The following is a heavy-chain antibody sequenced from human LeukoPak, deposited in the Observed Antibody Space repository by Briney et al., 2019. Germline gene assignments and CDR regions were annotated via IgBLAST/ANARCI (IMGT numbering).Heavy chain of an antibody. CDR3: ARGSPRFLEWLLPEYYYYGMDV. Sequence: SETLSLTCAVYGGSFSGYYWSWIRQPPGKGLEWIGEINHSGSTNYNPSLKSRVTISVDTSKNQFSLKLSSVTAADTAVYYCARGSPRFLEWLLPEYYYYGMDVWGQGTTVTVSS. V-gene: IGHV4-34*01. CDR2: INHSGST. J-gene: IGHJ6*02. D-gene: IGHD3-3*01. CDR1: GGSFSGYY.